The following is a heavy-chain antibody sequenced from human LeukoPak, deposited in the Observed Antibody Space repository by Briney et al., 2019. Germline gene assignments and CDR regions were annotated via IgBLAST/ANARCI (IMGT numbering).Heavy chain of an antibody. CDR3: ARVPDYYDSSGYTNWFDP. CDR1: GGSISSYY. CDR2: IYYSGST. Sequence: PSETLSLTCTVSGGSISSYYWSWIRQPPGKGLEWIGYIYYSGSTNYNPSLESRVTISVDTSKNQFSLKLSSVTAADTAVYYCARVPDYYDSSGYTNWFDPWGRGTLVTVSS. V-gene: IGHV4-59*01. J-gene: IGHJ5*02. D-gene: IGHD3-22*01.